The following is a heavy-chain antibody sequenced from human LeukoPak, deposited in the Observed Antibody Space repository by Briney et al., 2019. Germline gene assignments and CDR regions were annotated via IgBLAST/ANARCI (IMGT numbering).Heavy chain of an antibody. Sequence: GGSLRLSCAASGFSFISYGMHWVRQAPGKGLEWVGFISADGRSKDYADSVTGRFHISRDNSKDTLYLQTNSLRAEDTAVYYCAKRPSVYGGYVTYFAYGGQGTLATVSS. V-gene: IGHV3-30*18. J-gene: IGHJ4*02. CDR3: AKRPSVYGGYVTYFAY. D-gene: IGHD4-17*01. CDR2: ISADGRSK. CDR1: GFSFISYG.